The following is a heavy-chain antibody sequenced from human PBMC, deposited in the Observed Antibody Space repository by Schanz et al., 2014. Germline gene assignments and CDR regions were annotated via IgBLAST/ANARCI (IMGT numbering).Heavy chain of an antibody. D-gene: IGHD4-17*01. V-gene: IGHV3-74*02. CDR2: INSVGSNT. CDR3: ARKMKLGVYGGKGHDSLDI. J-gene: IGHJ3*02. CDR1: GFTFSSHW. Sequence: DVPLLESGGGLVQPGGSLRLSCAASGFTFSSHWMHWVRQDPGKGLVWVARINSVGSNTDYADSVTGRFTISRDNAKNTLYLQMNTLRAEDTAVYYCARKMKLGVYGGKGHDSLDIWGQGTMVTVSS.